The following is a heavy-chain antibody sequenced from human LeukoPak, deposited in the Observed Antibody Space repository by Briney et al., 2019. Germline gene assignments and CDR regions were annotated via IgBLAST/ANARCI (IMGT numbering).Heavy chain of an antibody. CDR3: ARVSVWDSSSYYYMDV. V-gene: IGHV1-18*01. Sequence: ASVKVSCKASGYTFTSYGISWVRQAPGQGLEGMGWISAYNGNTNYAQKLQGRVTMTTDTSTSTAYMELRSLRSDDTAVYYCARVSVWDSSSYYYMDVWGKGTTVTVSS. D-gene: IGHD6-6*01. J-gene: IGHJ6*03. CDR2: ISAYNGNT. CDR1: GYTFTSYG.